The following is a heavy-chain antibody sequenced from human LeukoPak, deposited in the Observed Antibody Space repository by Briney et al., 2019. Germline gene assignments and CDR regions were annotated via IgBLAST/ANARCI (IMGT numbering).Heavy chain of an antibody. CDR3: TGGLTIFGVVTIDY. J-gene: IGHJ4*02. V-gene: IGHV3-49*04. CDR1: GFTFGDYS. Sequence: PGGSLRLSCTASGFTFGDYSLSWVRQAPGKGLEWVGFIKSKSYGGTIEYAASVKGRFTISRDDSKSIAYLQMNSLKTDNTALYYCTGGLTIFGVVTIDYWGQGTLVTVSS. D-gene: IGHD3-3*01. CDR2: IKSKSYGGTI.